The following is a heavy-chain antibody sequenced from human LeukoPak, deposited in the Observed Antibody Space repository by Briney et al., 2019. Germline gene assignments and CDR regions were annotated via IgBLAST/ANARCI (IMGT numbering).Heavy chain of an antibody. J-gene: IGHJ2*01. Sequence: PGRSLRLSCAASGFPFSSYGMHWARQAPGKGLEWVAGISYDGSNKFYADSVKGRFTISRDNSKNTLYLQMNSLRAEDTAVHYCAKDNRYYGSGSYSAGDWYFDLWGRGTRVTVSS. CDR3: AKDNRYYGSGSYSAGDWYFDL. CDR1: GFPFSSYG. D-gene: IGHD3-10*01. V-gene: IGHV3-30*18. CDR2: ISYDGSNK.